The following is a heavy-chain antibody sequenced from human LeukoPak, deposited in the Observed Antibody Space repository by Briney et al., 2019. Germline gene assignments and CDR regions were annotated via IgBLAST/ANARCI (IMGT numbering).Heavy chain of an antibody. Sequence: SETLSLTCTVSGGSISSGSYYWSWIRQPAGKGLEWIRRIYTSGSTNYNPSLKSRVTISVDTSKNQFSLKLSSVTAADTAVYYCARVIVATNYYFDYWGQGTLVTVSS. V-gene: IGHV4-61*02. CDR1: GGSISSGSYY. CDR3: ARVIVATNYYFDY. J-gene: IGHJ4*02. CDR2: IYTSGST. D-gene: IGHD5-12*01.